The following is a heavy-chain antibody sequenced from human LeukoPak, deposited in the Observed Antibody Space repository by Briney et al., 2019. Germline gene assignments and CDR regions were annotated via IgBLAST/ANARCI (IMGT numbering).Heavy chain of an antibody. V-gene: IGHV3-53*01. CDR1: GFTVSSNY. CDR3: PRWDYESIGYYFY. Sequence: GGSLRLSCAVSGFTVSSNYMSWVRQAPGKGLEWVSVIYSGGSTYYSDSVKGRFTISRDDSKNTLYLQMNSLRVEDTAVYYCPRWDYESIGYYFYCGQGTLVTVSS. CDR2: IYSGGST. D-gene: IGHD3-22*01. J-gene: IGHJ4*02.